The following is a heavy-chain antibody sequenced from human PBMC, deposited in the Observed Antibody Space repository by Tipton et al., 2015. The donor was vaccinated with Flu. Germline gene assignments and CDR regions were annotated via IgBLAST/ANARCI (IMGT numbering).Heavy chain of an antibody. Sequence: SLRLSCAASGFTFSKHAMNWVRQGPGKGLEWVSDISASGGSANYAESVRGRFTISRDNSKNTLYLQMNSLRDEDTAVYFCAKDSRTYIGYDSAFDDWGQGTLVTVSS. V-gene: IGHV3-23*01. D-gene: IGHD5-12*01. J-gene: IGHJ4*02. CDR3: AKDSRTYIGYDSAFDD. CDR1: GFTFSKHA. CDR2: ISASGGSA.